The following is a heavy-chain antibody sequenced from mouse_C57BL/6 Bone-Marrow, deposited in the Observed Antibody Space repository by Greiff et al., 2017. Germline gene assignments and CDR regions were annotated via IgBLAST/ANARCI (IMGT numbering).Heavy chain of an antibody. CDR3: ARPYDGYFDY. CDR1: GYAFSSSW. J-gene: IGHJ2*01. CDR2: IYPGDGDT. V-gene: IGHV1-82*01. D-gene: IGHD2-3*01. Sequence: QVQLQQSGPELVKPGASVKISCKASGYAFSSSWMNWVKQRPGKGLEWIGRIYPGDGDTNYDGKFKGEATLTADKSSSTAYMPLSRPTSEDAAVYFCARPYDGYFDYWGQGTTLTVSS.